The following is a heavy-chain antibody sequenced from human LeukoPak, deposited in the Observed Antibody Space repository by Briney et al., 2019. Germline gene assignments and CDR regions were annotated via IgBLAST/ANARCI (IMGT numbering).Heavy chain of an antibody. D-gene: IGHD6-13*01. V-gene: IGHV1-69*13. J-gene: IGHJ4*02. CDR2: IIPIFGTA. CDR1: GYTFTSYG. Sequence: SVKVSCNASGYTFTSYGISWVRQAPGQGLEWMGGIIPIFGTANYAQKFQGRVTITADESTSTAYMELSSLRSEDTAVYYCARDLLAAAGNDYWGQGTLVTVSS. CDR3: ARDLLAAAGNDY.